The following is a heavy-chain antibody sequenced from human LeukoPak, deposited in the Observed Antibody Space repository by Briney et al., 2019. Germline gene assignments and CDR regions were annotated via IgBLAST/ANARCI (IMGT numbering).Heavy chain of an antibody. D-gene: IGHD3-9*01. CDR2: IYTSGST. CDR1: GGSISSYY. CDR3: ARGAGILTGYSPPRWFDP. J-gene: IGHJ5*02. V-gene: IGHV4-4*07. Sequence: PSETLSLTCTVSGGSISSYYWSWIRQPAGKGLEWIGRIYTSGSTNYNPSLKSRVTMSVDTSKNQFSLKLSSVTAADTDVYYCARGAGILTGYSPPRWFDPWGQGTLVTVSS.